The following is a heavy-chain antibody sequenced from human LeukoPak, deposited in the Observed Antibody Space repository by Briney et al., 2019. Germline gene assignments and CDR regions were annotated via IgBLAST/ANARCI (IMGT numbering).Heavy chain of an antibody. CDR2: IKQDGSEK. CDR3: ARGLTVTTRYNWFDP. Sequence: PGGSLRLSCAASGFTVSSNYMSWVRQAPGKGLEWVANIKQDGSEKYYVDSVKGRFTISRDNAKNSLYLQMNSLRAEDTAVYYCARGLTVTTRYNWFDPWGQGTLVTVSS. J-gene: IGHJ5*02. D-gene: IGHD4-17*01. V-gene: IGHV3-7*01. CDR1: GFTVSSNY.